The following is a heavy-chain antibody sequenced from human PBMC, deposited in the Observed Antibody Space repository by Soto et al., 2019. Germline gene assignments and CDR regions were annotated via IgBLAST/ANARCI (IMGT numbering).Heavy chain of an antibody. CDR1: GYSFTSYW. CDR3: ARPHLYGSGSPPYYYYYYGMDV. J-gene: IGHJ6*02. D-gene: IGHD3-10*01. CDR2: IDPSDSYT. Sequence: PGESLKISCKGSGYSFTSYWISWVRQMPGKGLEWMGRIDPSDSYTNYSPSFQGHVTISADKSISTAYLQWSSLKASDTAMYYCARPHLYGSGSPPYYYYYYGMDVWGQGTTVTVSS. V-gene: IGHV5-10-1*01.